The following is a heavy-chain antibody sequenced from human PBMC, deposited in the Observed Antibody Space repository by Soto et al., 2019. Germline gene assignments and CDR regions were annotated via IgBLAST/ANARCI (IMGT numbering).Heavy chain of an antibody. Sequence: QITLKESGPTLVKPTQTLTLTCTFSGFSLTTSPVAVGWIRQPPGKALEWLAIIYWDDSTHYSPSLNSRLTIAKDTAKNRVVRIMTNMDPVETATYCCVDRGRSSGFGGDNWVDPWGEGTRVTVSS. J-gene: IGHJ5*02. V-gene: IGHV2-5*02. CDR3: VDRGRSSGFGGDNWVDP. D-gene: IGHD3-10*01. CDR2: IYWDDST. CDR1: GFSLTTSPVA.